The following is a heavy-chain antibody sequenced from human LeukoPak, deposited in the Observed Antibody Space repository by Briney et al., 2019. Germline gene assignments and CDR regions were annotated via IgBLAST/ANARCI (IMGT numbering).Heavy chain of an antibody. Sequence: SETLSLTCAVSGGSITSVNLWAWVRQPPGKGLEWVGEMYLSGTTTCNPSLRGRATISLDRSKNQVSLRLNSVTAADTALYYCAGLVGRYSNGMYYYFDYWGQGVLVTVSS. CDR2: MYLSGTT. D-gene: IGHD1-26*01. J-gene: IGHJ4*02. CDR3: AGLVGRYSNGMYYYFDY. CDR1: GGSITSVNL. V-gene: IGHV4-4*02.